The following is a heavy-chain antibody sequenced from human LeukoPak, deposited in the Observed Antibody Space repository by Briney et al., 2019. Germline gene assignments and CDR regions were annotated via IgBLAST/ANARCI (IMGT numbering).Heavy chain of an antibody. CDR3: ARGGYYYDSSGSNPFDY. D-gene: IGHD3-22*01. V-gene: IGHV3-74*01. CDR1: GFTFSSYW. J-gene: IGHJ4*02. Sequence: GGSLRLSCAASGFTFSSYWMHWVRQAPGKGLVWVSRINSDGSSTSYADSVKGRFTISRDNAKSTLYLQMNSLRAEDTAVYYCARGGYYYDSSGSNPFDYWGQGTLVTVSS. CDR2: INSDGSST.